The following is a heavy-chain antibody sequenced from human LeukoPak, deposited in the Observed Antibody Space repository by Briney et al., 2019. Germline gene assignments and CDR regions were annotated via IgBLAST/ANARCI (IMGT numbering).Heavy chain of an antibody. CDR2: IYYSGST. CDR3: ARTYSSGWFFDY. Sequence: SQTLSLTCTVSGGSISSGGYYWSWIRQHPGKGLEWIGYIYYSGSTYYNPSLKSRVTISVDTSKNQFSLKLSSVTAADTAVYYCARTYSSGWFFDYWDQGTLVTVSS. J-gene: IGHJ4*02. V-gene: IGHV4-31*03. CDR1: GGSISSGGYY. D-gene: IGHD6-19*01.